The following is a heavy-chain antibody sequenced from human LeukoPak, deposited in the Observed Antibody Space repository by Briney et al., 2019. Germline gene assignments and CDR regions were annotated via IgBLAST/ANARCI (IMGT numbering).Heavy chain of an antibody. CDR1: GFTFNTYA. D-gene: IGHD3-10*02. V-gene: IGHV3-23*01. Sequence: GGSLRLSCAASGFTFNTYAMSWVRQAPGKGLEWVSAISDSGGSAYYADSVKGRFTISRDNAKNSLYLQMNSLRAEDTAVYYCAELGITMIGGVWGKGTTVTISS. CDR2: ISDSGGSA. CDR3: AELGITMIGGV. J-gene: IGHJ6*04.